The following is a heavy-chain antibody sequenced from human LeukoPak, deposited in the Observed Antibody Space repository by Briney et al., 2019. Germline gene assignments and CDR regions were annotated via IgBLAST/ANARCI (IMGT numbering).Heavy chain of an antibody. CDR2: IDSGGTT. CDR1: GSNVTYNY. D-gene: IGHD2/OR15-2a*01. Sequence: GGSLGLSCVASGSNVTYNYMTWVRQAPGKGLEWVSLIDSGGTTYYADTLKGRFTISRHSPNNTLFLQMNNLRPEDTAMYYCARTFYYYDMDVWGPGTTVTVSS. V-gene: IGHV3-53*04. J-gene: IGHJ6*02. CDR3: ARTFYYYDMDV.